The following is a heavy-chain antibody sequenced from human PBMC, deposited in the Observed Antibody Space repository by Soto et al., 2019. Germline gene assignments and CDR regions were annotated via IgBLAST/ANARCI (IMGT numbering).Heavy chain of an antibody. J-gene: IGHJ6*02. CDR1: GGSISSYY. D-gene: IGHD5-18*01. CDR3: ASASIQLWSPYYYYGMDV. CDR2: IYYSGST. Sequence: PSETLSLTCTVSGGSISSYYWSWIRQPPGKGLEWIGYIYYSGSTNYNPSLKSRVTISVDTSKNQFSLKLSSVTAADTAVYYCASASIQLWSPYYYYGMDVWGQGTTATVSS. V-gene: IGHV4-59*01.